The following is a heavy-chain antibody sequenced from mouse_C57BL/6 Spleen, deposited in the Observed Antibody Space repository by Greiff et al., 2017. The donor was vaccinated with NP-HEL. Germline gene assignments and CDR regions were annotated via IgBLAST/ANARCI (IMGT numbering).Heavy chain of an antibody. CDR1: GYTFTDYE. Sequence: VKLQQSGAELVRPGASVTLSCKASGYTFTDYEMHWVKQTPVHGLEWIGAIDPETGGTAYNQKFKGKAILTADKSSSTAYMELRSLTSEDSAVYYCTRHRFAYWGQGTLVTVSA. CDR3: TRHRFAY. CDR2: IDPETGGT. V-gene: IGHV1-15*01. J-gene: IGHJ3*01.